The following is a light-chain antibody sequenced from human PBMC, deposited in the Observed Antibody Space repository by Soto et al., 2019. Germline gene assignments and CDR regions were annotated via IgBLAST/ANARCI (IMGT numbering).Light chain of an antibody. Sequence: QSALTQPRSVSGSPGQSVTISCTGTSSDVGGYNYVSWYQQYPGKAPKLMIYDVNKWPSGVPDRFSGSKSGTTASLTISGLHAEDEADYYCCSYAGSYTWVFGGGTKVTVL. CDR2: DVN. J-gene: IGLJ3*02. V-gene: IGLV2-11*01. CDR1: SSDVGGYNY. CDR3: CSYAGSYTWV.